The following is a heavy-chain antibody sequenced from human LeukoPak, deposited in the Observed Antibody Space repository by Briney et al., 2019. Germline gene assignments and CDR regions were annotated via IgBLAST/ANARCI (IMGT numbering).Heavy chain of an antibody. Sequence: GGSLRLSCAASGFTFSDYYMSWIGQAPGNGLEGVSYISSSSSYTNYADSVKGRLTISRDNAKNSLYLQMNSLRAEDTAVYYCARDRYSYDYWGQGTLVTVSS. J-gene: IGHJ4*02. CDR2: ISSSSSYT. CDR1: GFTFSDYY. CDR3: ARDRYSYDY. D-gene: IGHD5-18*01. V-gene: IGHV3-11*06.